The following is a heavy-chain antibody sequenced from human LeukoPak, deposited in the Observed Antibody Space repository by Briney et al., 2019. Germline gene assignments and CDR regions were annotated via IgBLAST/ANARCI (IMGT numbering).Heavy chain of an antibody. D-gene: IGHD1-1*01. CDR2: ISSSGRHI. Sequence: GGSLRLSSAPSRFTFSSYAMNRVRQAPGKGLEWVSSISSSGRHIYYADSVKGRFTSSRDNAKNSLYLQMNSLRVEDTAVYYCVAENNARETTGLCEYWGQGTLVTVSS. CDR3: VAENNARETTGLCEY. CDR1: RFTFSSYA. J-gene: IGHJ4*02. V-gene: IGHV3-21*01.